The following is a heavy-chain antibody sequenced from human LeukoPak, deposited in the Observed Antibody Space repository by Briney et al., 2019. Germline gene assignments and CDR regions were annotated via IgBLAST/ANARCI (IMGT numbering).Heavy chain of an antibody. V-gene: IGHV3-30-3*01. J-gene: IGHJ5*02. CDR2: ISYDGSNK. CDR3: ARDIWSGYDSNWFDP. D-gene: IGHD3-3*01. Sequence: PGGSLRLSCAASGFTFSSYAMHWVRQAPGKGLEWVAVISYDGSNKYYADSVKGRFTISRDNSKNTLYLQMNSLRAEDTAVYYCARDIWSGYDSNWFDPWGQGTLVTVSS. CDR1: GFTFSSYA.